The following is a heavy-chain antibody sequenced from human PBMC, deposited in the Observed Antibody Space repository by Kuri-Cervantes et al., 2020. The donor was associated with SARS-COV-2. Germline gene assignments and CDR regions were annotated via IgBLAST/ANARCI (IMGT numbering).Heavy chain of an antibody. CDR2: IYTSGST. CDR1: GGSSSGYY. V-gene: IGHV4-59*10. Sequence: GSLRPSCAVYGGSSSGYYWSWIRQPAGKGLEWIGRIYTSGSTNYNPSLKSRVTISVDTSKNQFSLKMSSVTDADTAVYYCARRVRGYSYGYVHWGQGTLVTVSS. J-gene: IGHJ4*02. CDR3: ARRVRGYSYGYVH. D-gene: IGHD5-18*01.